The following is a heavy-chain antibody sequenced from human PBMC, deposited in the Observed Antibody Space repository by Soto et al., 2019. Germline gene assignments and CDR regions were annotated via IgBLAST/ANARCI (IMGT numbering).Heavy chain of an antibody. V-gene: IGHV1-18*01. CDR1: GYTFTSYG. Sequence: ASVKVSCKASGYTFTSYGISWVRRAPGQGLEWMGWISAYNGNTNYAQKLQGRVTMTTDTSTSTAYMELRSLRSDDTAVYYCARDFDILTGRDRDAFDIWGQGTMVTVSS. CDR2: ISAYNGNT. D-gene: IGHD3-9*01. J-gene: IGHJ3*02. CDR3: ARDFDILTGRDRDAFDI.